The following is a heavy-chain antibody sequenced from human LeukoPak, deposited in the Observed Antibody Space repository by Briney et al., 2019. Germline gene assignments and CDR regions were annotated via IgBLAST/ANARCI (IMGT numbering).Heavy chain of an antibody. J-gene: IGHJ4*02. CDR2: ISGSDGST. V-gene: IGHV3-23*01. CDR1: GFTFRKHV. D-gene: IGHD2/OR15-2a*01. Sequence: GGSLRLSCTTSGFTFRKHVMTWVRQAPGKGLEWVSGISGSDGSTNYADSVKGRFTISRENSKNTLYLQMNSLRAEDTAVYYCAKDSAKKYDDYWGQGTLVTVSS. CDR3: AKDSAKKYDDY.